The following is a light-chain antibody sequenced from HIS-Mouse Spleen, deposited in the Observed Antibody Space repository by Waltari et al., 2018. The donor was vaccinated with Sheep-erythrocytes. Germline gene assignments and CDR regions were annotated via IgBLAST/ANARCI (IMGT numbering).Light chain of an antibody. CDR2: EVS. Sequence: QSALTQPPSASGSPGQSVTISCTATSSDVGGYNYVSWYQQHPGKAPKLMIDEVSKRPSGVPDRFSGSKSGNTASLTVSGLQAEDEADYYCSSYAGSNNWVFGGGTKLTVL. V-gene: IGLV2-8*01. CDR1: SSDVGGYNY. J-gene: IGLJ3*02. CDR3: SSYAGSNNWV.